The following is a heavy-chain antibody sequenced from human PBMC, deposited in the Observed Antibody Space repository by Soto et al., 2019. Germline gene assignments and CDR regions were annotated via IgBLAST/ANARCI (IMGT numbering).Heavy chain of an antibody. CDR1: GYTFTGYY. CDR3: ARGGGLNYYYYIDV. Sequence: QVQLVQSGAEVKKPGASVKVSCKASGYTFTGYYMHWMRQAPGQGLEWMGWINPNSGETDYAQNFQGWVTMIRDMSISTAYMELSGLKSNDTAVYYCARGGGLNYYYYIDVWGKGTTVTVSS. CDR2: INPNSGET. J-gene: IGHJ6*03. V-gene: IGHV1-2*04.